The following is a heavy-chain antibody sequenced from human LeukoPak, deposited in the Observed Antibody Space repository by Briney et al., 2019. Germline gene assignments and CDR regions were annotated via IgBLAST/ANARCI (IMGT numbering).Heavy chain of an antibody. J-gene: IGHJ4*02. CDR1: GLTFSTSG. V-gene: IGHV3-21*06. CDR2: IGPTGSDR. CDR3: ARGYSGNLFFDY. D-gene: IGHD1-26*01. Sequence: GGSLRLSCTASGLTFSTSGFNWVRQAPGKGLEWVASIGPTGSDRYHADSIKGRFTISRDDANNFLYLQMNSLRAEDTAVYYCARGYSGNLFFDYWGQGTLVTVSS.